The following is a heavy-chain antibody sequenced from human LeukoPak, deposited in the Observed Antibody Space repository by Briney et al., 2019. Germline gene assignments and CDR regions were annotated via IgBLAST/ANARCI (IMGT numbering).Heavy chain of an antibody. D-gene: IGHD6-19*01. J-gene: IGHJ4*02. CDR3: ARESESSGWYDY. Sequence: GGSLRLSCAAPGFMFHDYAIHWVRRAPGKGVEWVSLISGDGGSTFYADSVKGRFTISRDNSKNSLYLQMNSLRSDDTALYYCARESESSGWYDYWGQGTLVTVSS. CDR1: GFMFHDYA. CDR2: ISGDGGST. V-gene: IGHV3-43*02.